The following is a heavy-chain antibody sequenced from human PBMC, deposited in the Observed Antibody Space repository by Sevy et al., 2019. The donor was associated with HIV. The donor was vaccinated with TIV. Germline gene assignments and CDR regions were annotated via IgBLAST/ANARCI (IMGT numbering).Heavy chain of an antibody. CDR1: GFTFSNYG. Sequence: GGSLRLSCASSGFTFSNYGMHWVRQAPGKGLEWVAFIRYDGSNKYYSDSVKGRFTISRDNSKNTLYLKMISLRPEDTAVYFCAKDRKVLLVVYAIPFDAIDIWGQGTLVTVSS. CDR2: IRYDGSNK. J-gene: IGHJ3*02. V-gene: IGHV3-30*02. D-gene: IGHD2-8*02. CDR3: AKDRKVLLVVYAIPFDAIDI.